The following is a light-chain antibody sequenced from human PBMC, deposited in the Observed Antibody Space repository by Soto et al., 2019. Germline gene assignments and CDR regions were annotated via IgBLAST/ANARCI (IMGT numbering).Light chain of an antibody. V-gene: IGKV2-28*01. J-gene: IGKJ4*01. Sequence: DIVMTQSPLSLPVTPGEPASISCRSSQSLLHSNGYNYLDWFVQKPGQSPQLLIYRGSDRASGVPDRFSGSGSCTDFTLKIRRVEAEDVGVYYCIQALQMPLSFGGGTNVEI. CDR3: IQALQMPLS. CDR2: RGS. CDR1: QSLLHSNGYNY.